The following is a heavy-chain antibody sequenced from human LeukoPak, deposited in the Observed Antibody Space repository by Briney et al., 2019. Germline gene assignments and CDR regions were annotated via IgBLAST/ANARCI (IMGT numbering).Heavy chain of an antibody. CDR1: GGSISSYY. V-gene: IGHV4-4*07. D-gene: IGHD2-2*01. Sequence: PSETLSLTCTVSGGSISSYYWSWIRQPAGKGLEWIGRIYTSGSTNYNPSLKSRVTMSVDTSKNQFSLKLSSVTAADTAVYYCARGIYCSSTSCYYYYYYMDVWGKGITVTVSS. CDR3: ARGIYCSSTSCYYYYYYMDV. J-gene: IGHJ6*03. CDR2: IYTSGST.